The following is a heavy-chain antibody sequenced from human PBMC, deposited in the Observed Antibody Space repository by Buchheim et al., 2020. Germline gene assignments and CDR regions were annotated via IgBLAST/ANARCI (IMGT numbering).Heavy chain of an antibody. V-gene: IGHV3-30-3*01. CDR1: GFTFSSYA. CDR2: ISYDESNK. CDR3: ARGQWLRYYFDY. J-gene: IGHJ4*02. D-gene: IGHD5-12*01. Sequence: VQLLESGGGVVQPGRSLRLSCAASGFTFSSYAMHWVRQAPGKGLEWVALISYDESNKYYAESVKGRFTISIDTSENTLYLHMNSLRPEDTAVYYCARGQWLRYYFDYWGQGTL.